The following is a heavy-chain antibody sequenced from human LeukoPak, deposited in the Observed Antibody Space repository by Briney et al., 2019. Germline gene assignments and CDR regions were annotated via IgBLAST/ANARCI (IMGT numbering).Heavy chain of an antibody. CDR1: GFTFSSYW. CDR3: AGSGDCAF. D-gene: IGHD2-21*02. CDR2: INQDGSEK. V-gene: IGHV3-7*01. Sequence: GGSLRLSCAASGFTFSSYWMTWVRQAPGKGLEWVAKINQDGSEKYYVDSVKGRFIISRDNAKNSLYLQMNSLRAEDTAVYYCAGSGDCAFWGQGTLVTVSS. J-gene: IGHJ4*02.